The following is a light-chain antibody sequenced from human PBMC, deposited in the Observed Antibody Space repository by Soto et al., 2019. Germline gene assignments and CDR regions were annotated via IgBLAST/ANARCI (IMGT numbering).Light chain of an antibody. CDR3: QQYNNWPPPTYT. CDR2: GAS. CDR1: QSVNSN. V-gene: IGKV3-15*01. J-gene: IGKJ2*01. Sequence: EIVMTQSPATLSVSPGERATLSCRASQSVNSNLAWYQQKPGQAPRLLIYGASTRATGIPARFSGSGSETEFTLTISSLQSEDFALYYCQQYNNWPPPTYTFGQGTKLEIK.